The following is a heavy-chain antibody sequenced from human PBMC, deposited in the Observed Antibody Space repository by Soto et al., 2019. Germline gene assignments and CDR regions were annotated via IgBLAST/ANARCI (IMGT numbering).Heavy chain of an antibody. D-gene: IGHD6-13*01. V-gene: IGHV3-21*01. CDR1: GFTFSSYS. Sequence: GGSLRLSCAASGFTFSSYSINWVRPAPGKGLEWVSSISSSSSYIYYADSVKGRFTISRDNAKNSLYLQMNSLRAEDTAVYYCATIAAAEQPPYYYYGMDVWGQGTTVTVSS. CDR3: ATIAAAEQPPYYYYGMDV. J-gene: IGHJ6*02. CDR2: ISSSSSYI.